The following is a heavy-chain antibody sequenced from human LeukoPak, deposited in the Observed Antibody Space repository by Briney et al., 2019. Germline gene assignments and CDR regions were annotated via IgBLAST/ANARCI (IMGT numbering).Heavy chain of an antibody. CDR1: GGSISSYY. D-gene: IGHD6-6*01. J-gene: IGHJ4*02. Sequence: SETLSLTCTVSGGSISSYYWSWIRQPPGKGLEWIGYIYYSGSTNYNPSLKSRVTISVDTSKNQFSLKLSSVTAADTAVYYCARESIAARPPDYWGQGTLVTVSS. V-gene: IGHV4-59*12. CDR2: IYYSGST. CDR3: ARESIAARPPDY.